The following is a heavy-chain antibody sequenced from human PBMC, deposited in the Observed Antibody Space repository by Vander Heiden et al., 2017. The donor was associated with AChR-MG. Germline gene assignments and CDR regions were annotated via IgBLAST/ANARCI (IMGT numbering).Heavy chain of an antibody. Sequence: QVQLVEPGGGLIKPGGSLRLSCAASGFTCSDYYMGWIRQAPGKGLEWVSCISSSGITIYYADSVKGRFTISRDNAKNSLYLQMTSLRAEDTAVYDCARDPGGAMATSPRPYYFDYWGQGTLVTVSS. CDR1: GFTCSDYY. V-gene: IGHV3-11*01. J-gene: IGHJ4*02. D-gene: IGHD5-12*01. CDR3: ARDPGGAMATSPRPYYFDY. CDR2: ISSSGITI.